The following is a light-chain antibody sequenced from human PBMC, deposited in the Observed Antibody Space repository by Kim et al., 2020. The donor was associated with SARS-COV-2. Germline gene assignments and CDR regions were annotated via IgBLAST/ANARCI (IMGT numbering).Light chain of an antibody. J-gene: IGKJ1*01. CDR1: QSISSS. CDR3: QRYDNWPWA. Sequence: VYPGERVTISCRASQSISSSLAWYQHKPGQPPRLLIYDAFNRGTGVPARFSVSGSGTEFTLTISSLQSEDFAVYYCQRYDNWPWAFGQGTKVEIK. CDR2: DAF. V-gene: IGKV3-15*01.